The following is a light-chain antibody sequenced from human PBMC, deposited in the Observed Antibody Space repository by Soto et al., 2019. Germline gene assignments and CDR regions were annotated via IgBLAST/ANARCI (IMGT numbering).Light chain of an antibody. CDR2: DAT. CDR1: QSIDRW. V-gene: IGKV1-5*01. Sequence: DIHMTQSPSTLSASVGDRVTITFLASQSIDRWLAWYQQKPGKAPKVLIWDATTLHRGVPSRFSGSRSGTEFTLTISSLQPDDFATYYCQQYTNYPWTFGQGTKVDIK. J-gene: IGKJ1*01. CDR3: QQYTNYPWT.